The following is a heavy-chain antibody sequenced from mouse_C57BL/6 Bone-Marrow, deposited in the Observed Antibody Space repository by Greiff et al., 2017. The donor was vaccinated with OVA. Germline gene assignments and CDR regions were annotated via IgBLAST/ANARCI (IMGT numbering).Heavy chain of an antibody. Sequence: VQLQQPGAELVKPGASVKGSCKASGYTFTSYWMHWVKQRPGQGLEWIGRIHPSDSDTNSNQKFKGKATLTVDKSSSTAYMQLSSVTSEDSAVYYCAIGYYGSSYGFAYWGQGTLVTVSA. D-gene: IGHD1-1*01. J-gene: IGHJ3*01. CDR1: GYTFTSYW. CDR2: IHPSDSDT. V-gene: IGHV1-74*01. CDR3: AIGYYGSSYGFAY.